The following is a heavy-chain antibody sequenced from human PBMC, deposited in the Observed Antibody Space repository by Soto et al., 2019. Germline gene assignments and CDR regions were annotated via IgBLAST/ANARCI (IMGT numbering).Heavy chain of an antibody. J-gene: IGHJ4*02. CDR1: GYTFSTYG. CDR3: ARTVTTRDGSLFY. D-gene: IGHD4-17*01. V-gene: IGHV1-18*01. CDR2: IRVYNGKT. Sequence: RASVKVSCKASGYTFSTYGFSWVRQAPGQGLEWLGWIRVYNGKTEYAQKVQGRVTMTTDTSTSTAYMELRSLRSDDTAVYYCARTVTTRDGSLFYWGQGTLVTVSS.